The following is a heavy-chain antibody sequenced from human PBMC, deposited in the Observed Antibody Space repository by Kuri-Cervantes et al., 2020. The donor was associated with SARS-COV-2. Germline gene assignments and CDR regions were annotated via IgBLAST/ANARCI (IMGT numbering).Heavy chain of an antibody. J-gene: IGHJ4*02. V-gene: IGHV3-30-3*01. CDR2: ISYDGSNK. CDR1: GFTFSSYA. D-gene: IGHD3-10*01. CDR3: ARDLAVGVGILWFGELLYPWYFDY. Sequence: GESLKISCAASGFTFSSYAMHWVRQAPGKGLEWVAAISYDGSNKYYADSVKGRFTISRDNSKNTLYLQMNSLRAEDTAVYYCARDLAVGVGILWFGELLYPWYFDYWGQGTLVTVSS.